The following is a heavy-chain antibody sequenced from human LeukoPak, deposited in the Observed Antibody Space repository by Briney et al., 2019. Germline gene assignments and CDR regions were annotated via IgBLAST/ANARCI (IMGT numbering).Heavy chain of an antibody. CDR1: GGSFSAYY. V-gene: IGHV4-34*01. CDR3: APRGDIEHSYVYGKWFDP. D-gene: IGHD5-18*01. J-gene: IGHJ5*02. CDR2: INHSGSS. Sequence: SGTLSLTCAVYGGSFSAYYWTWIRQPPGKGLEWIGEINHSGSSNYNSSPRSRVTISVGTSYKQFSLRLSSVTAADTAVYYCAPRGDIEHSYVYGKWFDPWGQGTRVTVSS.